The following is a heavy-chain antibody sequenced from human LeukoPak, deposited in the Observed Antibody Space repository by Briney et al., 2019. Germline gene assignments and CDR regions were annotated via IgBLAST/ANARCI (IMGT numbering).Heavy chain of an antibody. CDR1: GFTFTGHY. CDR3: ARGAATTGSGSYYRPDMDV. J-gene: IGHJ6*03. CDR2: INPNSGGT. Sequence: ASVKVSCKASGFTFTGHYMHWVRQAPGQGLEWMGWINPNSGGTNYAQKFQGRVTMTRDTSISTAYMELSRLRSDDTAVYYCARGAATTGSGSYYRPDMDVWGKGTTVTVSS. D-gene: IGHD3-10*01. V-gene: IGHV1-2*02.